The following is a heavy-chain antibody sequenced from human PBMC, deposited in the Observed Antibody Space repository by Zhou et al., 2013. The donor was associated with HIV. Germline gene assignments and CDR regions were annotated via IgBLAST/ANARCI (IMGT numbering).Heavy chain of an antibody. CDR2: SYYSGST. D-gene: IGHD6-13*01. J-gene: IGHJ5*02. V-gene: IGHV4-59*11. CDR3: ARRRWREAVAAAGTRAWFDP. Sequence: VQLQESGPGLLKPSETLSLACTVSGASTRSHSWSWIRQPPGKGLEWLGNSYYSGSTYYNPSLKTRVTISVDTSKNQFSLKLNSVTAADTAVYYCARRRWREAVAAAGTRAWFDPWGPGNSGRR. CDR1: GASTRSHS.